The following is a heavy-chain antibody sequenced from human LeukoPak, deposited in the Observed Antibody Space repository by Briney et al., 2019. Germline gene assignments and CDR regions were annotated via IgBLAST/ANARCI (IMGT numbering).Heavy chain of an antibody. Sequence: ASVTVSFTASGYTFTDYYINWVGQAPGQGGEGMGWINPNSGDTNYAQKFQDRVTMTRDTSISTAYIELNLLRSDDTAVYYCARGDYYGSPKVVAAWGQGTLVTVSS. D-gene: IGHD3-10*01. J-gene: IGHJ5*02. CDR1: GYTFTDYY. V-gene: IGHV1-2*02. CDR3: ARGDYYGSPKVVAA. CDR2: INPNSGDT.